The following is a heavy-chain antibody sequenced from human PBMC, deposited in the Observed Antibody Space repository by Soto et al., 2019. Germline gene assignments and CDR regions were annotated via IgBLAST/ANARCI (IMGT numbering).Heavy chain of an antibody. J-gene: IGHJ3*01. V-gene: IGHV3-15*07. CDR3: TTWTYPGPA. Sequence: EVQLVESGGGLVQPGGSLTLSCAASGFTFSNAWMNWVRQAPGKGLEWVGRIKSKADGGTTDYVAPVKGRFTISRDDSKNTLFLQISSLKTEDTAVYYCTTWTYPGPAWGQGTMVTVSS. D-gene: IGHD2-2*01. CDR1: GFTFSNAW. CDR2: IKSKADGGTT.